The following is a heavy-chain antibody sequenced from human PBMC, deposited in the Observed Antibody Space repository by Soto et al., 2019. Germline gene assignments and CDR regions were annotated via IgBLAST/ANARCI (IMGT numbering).Heavy chain of an antibody. CDR1: GYSFTSYD. J-gene: IGHJ6*01. D-gene: IGHD3-3*01. CDR2: MHPNSGNT. V-gene: IGHV1-8*01. CDR3: ARVFNWAAYDDFWSGYYNYYYYSVDV. Sequence: ASGKVSCKASGYSFTSYDINWVRHATGQGLEWMGWMHPNSGNTSYEQKFQGRVTMTRNTSISTAYMELSRLGSDDTAVYYCARVFNWAAYDDFWSGYYNYYYYSVDVWGEGTRVTVPS.